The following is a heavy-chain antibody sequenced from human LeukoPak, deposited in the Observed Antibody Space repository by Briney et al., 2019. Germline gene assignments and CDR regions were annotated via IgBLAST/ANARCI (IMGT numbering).Heavy chain of an antibody. D-gene: IGHD4-11*01. CDR2: ITSSGNTM. J-gene: IGHJ5*02. CDR1: GFTFSSYE. CDR3: ARLRSKYWFDP. V-gene: IGHV3-48*03. Sequence: GGSLRLSCAASGFTFSSYEMNWVLQAPGKGQEWVSFITSSGNTMYYADSVKGRFTISRDNAKNSLYLQMNSLRADDTAVYYCARLRSKYWFDPWGQGTLVTVSS.